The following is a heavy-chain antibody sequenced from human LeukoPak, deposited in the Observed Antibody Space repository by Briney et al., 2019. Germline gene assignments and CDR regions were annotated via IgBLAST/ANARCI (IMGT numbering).Heavy chain of an antibody. CDR2: IYSSGST. J-gene: IGHJ5*02. V-gene: IGHV4-4*07. Sequence: SETLSLTCTVSGGSISSYYWSWIRQPAGKGLEWIGRIYSSGSTNYNPSLKSRVSMSVDTSKNQFSLKLSSVTAADTAVYYCAREGCSGGSCQLGFDPWGQGTLVTVS. CDR1: GGSISSYY. D-gene: IGHD2-15*01. CDR3: AREGCSGGSCQLGFDP.